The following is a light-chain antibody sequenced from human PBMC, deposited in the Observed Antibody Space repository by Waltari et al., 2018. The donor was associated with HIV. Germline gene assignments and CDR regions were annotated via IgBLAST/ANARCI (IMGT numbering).Light chain of an antibody. CDR1: SRDVGRYSY. CDR2: EVS. CDR3: NSYTSISTWV. V-gene: IGLV2-14*01. Sequence: QSALTQPASVSGSPGQSITISCTGSSRDVGRYSYVSWYQQHPGKAPKLMIYEVSNRPAGVSHRFSGSKSGNTASLTISGLQPEDEADYYCNSYTSISTWVFGGGTKLTVL. J-gene: IGLJ3*02.